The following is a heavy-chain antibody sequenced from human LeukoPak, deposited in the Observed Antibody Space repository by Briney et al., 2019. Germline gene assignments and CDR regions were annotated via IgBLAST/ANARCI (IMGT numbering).Heavy chain of an antibody. D-gene: IGHD1-1*01. J-gene: IGHJ4*02. Sequence: GRSLRLSCAASGFTFSSYGIHWVRQAPGKGLEWVAVISNDGSNKFYADSVRGRFTISRDTAKNSLYLQMNSLRAEDTAVYYCARELDGIQDFDYWGQGTLVTVSS. V-gene: IGHV3-30*03. CDR2: ISNDGSNK. CDR1: GFTFSSYG. CDR3: ARELDGIQDFDY.